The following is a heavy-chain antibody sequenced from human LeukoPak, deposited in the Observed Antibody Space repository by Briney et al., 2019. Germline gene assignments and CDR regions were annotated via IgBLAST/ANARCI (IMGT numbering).Heavy chain of an antibody. J-gene: IGHJ4*02. CDR3: ARQGDLCSGGSCYSDY. Sequence: SETLSLTCTVSGGSISSYYWSWIRQPPGKGLEWIGYIYYSGSTNYNPSLKSRVTISVDTSKNQFSLKLSSVTAVDTAVYYCARQGDLCSGGSCYSDYWGQGTLVTASS. CDR1: GGSISSYY. D-gene: IGHD2-15*01. CDR2: IYYSGST. V-gene: IGHV4-59*08.